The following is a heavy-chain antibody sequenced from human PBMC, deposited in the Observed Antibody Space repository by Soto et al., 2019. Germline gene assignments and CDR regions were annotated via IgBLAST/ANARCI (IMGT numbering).Heavy chain of an antibody. CDR1: GGSISISY. CDR2: LYHSGST. V-gene: IGHV4-59*01. D-gene: IGHD3-10*01. CDR3: ARTYGSGNWFDP. Sequence: PSDTLSLTCTVPGGSISISYWSCIRQPPGKGLEWIGYLYHSGSTNYNPSLRSRVSISVDTSKNQFSLTLSSVTAADTAVYYCARTYGSGNWFDPWGQGTLVTVSS. J-gene: IGHJ5*02.